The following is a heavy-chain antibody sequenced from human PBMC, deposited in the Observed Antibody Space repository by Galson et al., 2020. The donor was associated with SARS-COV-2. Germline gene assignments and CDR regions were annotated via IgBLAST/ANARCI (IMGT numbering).Heavy chain of an antibody. Sequence: GESLKISCAASGFTFSSYSMNWVRQAPGKGLEWVSSSSSSSSYIYYADSVKGRFTISRDNAKNSLYLQMNSLRAEDTAVYYCARDDPWIRAYCSGGSCPSDAFDIWGQGTMVTVSS. D-gene: IGHD2-15*01. J-gene: IGHJ3*02. V-gene: IGHV3-21*01. CDR3: ARDDPWIRAYCSGGSCPSDAFDI. CDR1: GFTFSSYS. CDR2: SSSSSSYI.